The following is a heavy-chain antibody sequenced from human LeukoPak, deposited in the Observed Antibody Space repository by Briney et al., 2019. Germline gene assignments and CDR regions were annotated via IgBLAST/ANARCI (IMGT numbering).Heavy chain of an antibody. Sequence: GGSLRLSCEASGFIFDQYGMHWVRQSPGRGLEWVSGITWDCYKIYYVDSVKGRFTISRENARNSLFLKMNRIRVEDPAFYYCVKGYSSSWSGYFDSWGQGTLVTVAS. J-gene: IGHJ4*02. D-gene: IGHD6-13*01. CDR3: VKGYSSSWSGYFDS. CDR1: GFIFDQYG. V-gene: IGHV3-9*01. CDR2: ITWDCYKI.